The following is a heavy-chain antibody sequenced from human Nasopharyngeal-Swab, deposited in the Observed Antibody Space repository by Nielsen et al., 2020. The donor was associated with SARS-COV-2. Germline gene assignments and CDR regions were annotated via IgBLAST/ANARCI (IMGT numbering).Heavy chain of an antibody. D-gene: IGHD3-22*01. CDR3: ARINSSGYYYGY. J-gene: IGHJ4*02. CDR2: INHSGST. CDR1: GGSFSGYY. V-gene: IGHV4-34*01. Sequence: SETPSLTCAVYGGSFSGYYWSWIRQPPGKGLEWIGEINHSGSTNYNPSLKSRVTISVDTSKNQFSLKLSSVTAADTAVYYCARINSSGYYYGYWGQGTLVTVSS.